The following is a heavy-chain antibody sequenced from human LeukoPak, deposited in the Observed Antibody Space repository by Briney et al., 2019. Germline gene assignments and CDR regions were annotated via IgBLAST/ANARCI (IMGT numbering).Heavy chain of an antibody. D-gene: IGHD1-14*01. Sequence: SETLSLTCTVSGASISSYTWSWIRQPPGKGLEWIGYIYHSGSTNYNPSLKSRVTMSIDTSKNQFSLKLSSVTAADTAVYYCATEDYWGQGTLVTVSS. CDR3: ATEDY. CDR1: GASISSYT. V-gene: IGHV4-59*01. J-gene: IGHJ4*02. CDR2: IYHSGST.